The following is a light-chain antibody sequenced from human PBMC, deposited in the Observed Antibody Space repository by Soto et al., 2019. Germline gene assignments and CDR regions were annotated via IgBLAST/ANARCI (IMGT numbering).Light chain of an antibody. Sequence: EIVMTQSPATLSVSPGEGATLSCRASENVDTNLAWYQHKPGQAPRLLIYGASTRATGIPDRFSGSGSGTDFTLTISRLEPEDSAVYYCQQHGTTFGQGTKVDIK. CDR2: GAS. V-gene: IGKV3-15*01. J-gene: IGKJ1*01. CDR3: QQHGTT. CDR1: ENVDTN.